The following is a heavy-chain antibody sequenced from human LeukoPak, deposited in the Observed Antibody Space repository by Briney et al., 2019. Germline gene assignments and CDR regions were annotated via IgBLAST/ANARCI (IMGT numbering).Heavy chain of an antibody. Sequence: ETLSLTCTVSGGSISSYYWSWIRQPPGKGLEWVSVISGSGGSTYYADSVKGRFTISRDNFKNTLYLQMNSLRGEDTAVYYCAKDPDVYSDYGNYFDYWGQGTLVTVSS. V-gene: IGHV3-23*01. J-gene: IGHJ4*02. CDR1: GGSISSYY. CDR2: ISGSGGST. CDR3: AKDPDVYSDYGNYFDY. D-gene: IGHD4-11*01.